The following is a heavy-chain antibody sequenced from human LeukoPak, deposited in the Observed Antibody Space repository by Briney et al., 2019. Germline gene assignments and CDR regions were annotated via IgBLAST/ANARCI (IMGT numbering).Heavy chain of an antibody. CDR2: IRSKAYGGTT. Sequence: GGSLGLSCTASGFTFGDYAMSWFRQAPGKGLEWVGFIRSKAYGGTTEYAASVKGRFTISRDDSKSIAYLQMNSLKTEDTAVYYCTRDSRADTAMVSSFDYWGQGTLVTVSS. J-gene: IGHJ4*02. D-gene: IGHD5-18*01. CDR3: TRDSRADTAMVSSFDY. CDR1: GFTFGDYA. V-gene: IGHV3-49*03.